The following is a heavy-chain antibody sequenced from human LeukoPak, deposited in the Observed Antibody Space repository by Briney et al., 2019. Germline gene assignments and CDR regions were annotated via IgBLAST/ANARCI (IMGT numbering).Heavy chain of an antibody. CDR2: INPSGGST. V-gene: IGHV1-46*01. Sequence: ASVRVPCKASGYTFTSYYMHWVRQAPGQGLEWMGIINPSGGSTSYEQKFQGRVTMTRDTSTSTVYMELSSLRSEDTAVYYCARESKVVPAAGYFDYWGQGTLVTVSS. J-gene: IGHJ4*02. D-gene: IGHD2-2*01. CDR3: ARESKVVPAAGYFDY. CDR1: GYTFTSYY.